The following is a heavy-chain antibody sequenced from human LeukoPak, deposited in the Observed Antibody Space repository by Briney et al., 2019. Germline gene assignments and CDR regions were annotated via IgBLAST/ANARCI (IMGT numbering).Heavy chain of an antibody. V-gene: IGHV3-30-3*01. J-gene: IGHJ6*02. CDR3: AKEWRSGYSYYYYGMDV. Sequence: GGSLRLSCAASGFTFSSYSIHWVRQAPGKGLEWVAFISNDGSSQYYADSVKGRFTISRDNSKNTLYLQMNSLRAEDTAVYYCAKEWRSGYSYYYYGMDVWGQGTTVTVSS. CDR2: ISNDGSSQ. D-gene: IGHD3-3*01. CDR1: GFTFSSYS.